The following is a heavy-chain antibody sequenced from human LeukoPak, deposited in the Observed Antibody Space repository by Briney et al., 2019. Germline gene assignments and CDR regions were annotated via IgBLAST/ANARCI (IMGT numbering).Heavy chain of an antibody. J-gene: IGHJ4*02. CDR2: INPSAGST. CDR3: ARDTGISGYIDY. V-gene: IGHV1-46*01. Sequence: GASVRVSCKASGYTFTSYYIHWVRQAPGQGLEWMGIINPSAGSTTFAQDFQGRVTMTRDTSTSTVYMELSSLRSEDTAVYYCARDTGISGYIDYWGQGTLVTVSS. D-gene: IGHD6-13*01. CDR1: GYTFTSYY.